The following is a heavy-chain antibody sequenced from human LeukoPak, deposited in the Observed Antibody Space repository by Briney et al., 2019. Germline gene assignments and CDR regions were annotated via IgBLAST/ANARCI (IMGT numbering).Heavy chain of an antibody. Sequence: ASVKVSCKASGYTFTDYYMHWVRQAPGQGLEWMGRINPNSGGTNYAQKFQGRVTMTRDTSISTASMELSRLRSDDTAVYYCAREYCSGGSCDYNWFDPWGQGTLVTVSS. CDR1: GYTFTDYY. J-gene: IGHJ5*02. D-gene: IGHD2-15*01. CDR3: AREYCSGGSCDYNWFDP. V-gene: IGHV1-2*06. CDR2: INPNSGGT.